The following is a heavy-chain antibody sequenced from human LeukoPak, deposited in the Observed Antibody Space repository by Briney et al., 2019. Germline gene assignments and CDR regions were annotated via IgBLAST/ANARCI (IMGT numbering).Heavy chain of an antibody. CDR1: GFTFGDYA. Sequence: GGSLRLSYTVSGFTFGDYAMSWFRQAPGKGLELVGFIRNKAYGGTIEYAASVKGRFTISRDDSKSIAYLQMNSLKTEDTAVYYCTGADGSYYPPPFDYWGQGTLVTVSS. CDR3: TGADGSYYPPPFDY. CDR2: IRNKAYGGTI. D-gene: IGHD1-26*01. J-gene: IGHJ4*02. V-gene: IGHV3-49*03.